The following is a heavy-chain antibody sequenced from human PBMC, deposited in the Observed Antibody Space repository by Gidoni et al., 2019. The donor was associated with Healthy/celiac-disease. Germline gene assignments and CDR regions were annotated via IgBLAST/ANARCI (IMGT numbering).Heavy chain of an antibody. J-gene: IGHJ4*02. CDR3: ARVREWLRFLEWLPFITDY. CDR1: GGSIRSSSYY. V-gene: IGHV4-39*07. Sequence: QLQLQESGPGLVKPSETLSLTCTVSGGSIRSSSYYWGWIRQPPGKGLEWIGSIYYSGSTYYNPSLKSRVTISVDTSKNQFSLKLSSVTAADTAVYYCARVREWLRFLEWLPFITDYWGQGTLVTVSS. CDR2: IYYSGST. D-gene: IGHD3-3*01.